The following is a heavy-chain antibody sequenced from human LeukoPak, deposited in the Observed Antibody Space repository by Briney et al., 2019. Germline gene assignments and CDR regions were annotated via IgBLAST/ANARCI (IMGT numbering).Heavy chain of an antibody. J-gene: IGHJ4*02. CDR2: IGPAGTNT. CDR3: AREESGGFLDY. V-gene: IGHV1-46*01. Sequence: ASVKVSCKTSGYTFSNYYMHWVRQAPGQGLEWMGLIGPAGTNTNYAQKFRGRVTVTRDTSTTTVYMELSSLSYEDTAVYYCAREESGGFLDYWGQGTLVTVSS. CDR1: GYTFSNYY. D-gene: IGHD2-8*02.